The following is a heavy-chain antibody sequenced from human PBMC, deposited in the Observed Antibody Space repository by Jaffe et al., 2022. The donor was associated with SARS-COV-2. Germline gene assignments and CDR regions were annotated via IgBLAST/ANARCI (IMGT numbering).Heavy chain of an antibody. D-gene: IGHD5-12*01. Sequence: EVQLVESGGGLVKPGGSLRLSCAASGFTFSNAWMSWVRQAPGKGLEWVGRIKSKTDGGTTDYAAPVKGRFTISRDDSKNTLYLQMNSLKTEDTAVYYCTTDPRGYGPRRYYFDYWGQGTLVTVSS. V-gene: IGHV3-15*01. CDR2: IKSKTDGGTT. J-gene: IGHJ4*02. CDR1: GFTFSNAW. CDR3: TTDPRGYGPRRYYFDY.